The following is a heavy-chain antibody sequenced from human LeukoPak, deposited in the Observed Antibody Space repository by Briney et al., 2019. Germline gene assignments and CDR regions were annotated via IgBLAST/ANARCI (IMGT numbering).Heavy chain of an antibody. J-gene: IGHJ6*02. CDR1: GYTFTSHD. CDR2: MNPNSGNT. CDR3: ARKNYYDSSGYYVEYYYYGMDV. V-gene: IGHV1-8*01. Sequence: ASVKVSCKASGYTFTSHDINWVRQATGQGLEWMGRMNPNSGNTGYAQKFQGRVTMTRNTSISTAYMELSSLRSEDTAVYYCARKNYYDSSGYYVEYYYYGMDVWGQGTTVTVSS. D-gene: IGHD3-22*01.